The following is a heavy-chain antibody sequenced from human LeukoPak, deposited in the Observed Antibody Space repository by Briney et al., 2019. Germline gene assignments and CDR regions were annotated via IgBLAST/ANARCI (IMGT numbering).Heavy chain of an antibody. J-gene: IGHJ4*02. CDR2: IYYSGST. V-gene: IGHV4-59*01. Sequence: SETLSLTCTVSGGSISSYYWSWIRQPPGKGLEWIGYIYYSGSTNYNPSLKSRVTISVDTSKNQFSLKLSSVTAADTAVYYCARGTYYYDSGTLWGQGTLVTVSS. CDR1: GGSISSYY. D-gene: IGHD3-22*01. CDR3: ARGTYYYDSGTL.